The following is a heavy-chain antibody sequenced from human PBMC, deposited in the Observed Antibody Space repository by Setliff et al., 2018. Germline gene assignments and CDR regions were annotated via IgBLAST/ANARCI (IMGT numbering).Heavy chain of an antibody. V-gene: IGHV7-4-1*02. J-gene: IGHJ4*02. CDR1: GYTFTSYA. CDR2: INTNTGNP. CDR3: ARGYCSGGSCADFDY. D-gene: IGHD2-15*01. Sequence: ASVKVSCKASGYTFTSYAMSWMRQAPGQGLEWMGWINTNTGNPSYAQGFTGRFVFSLDTSVSTAYLQISRLKAEDTAVYYCARGYCSGGSCADFDYWGQGTLVTVSS.